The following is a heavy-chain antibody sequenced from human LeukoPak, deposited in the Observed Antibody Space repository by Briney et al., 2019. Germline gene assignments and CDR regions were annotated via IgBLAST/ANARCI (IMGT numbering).Heavy chain of an antibody. CDR1: GGSFSGYY. Sequence: SETLSLTCAVYGGSFSGYYWSWIRQPPGKGLEWIGEINHSGSTNYNPSLKSRVTISVDTSKNQFSLKLSSVTAADTAVYYCARGAVTMVRGVRYWGQGTLVTVSS. J-gene: IGHJ4*02. CDR3: ARGAVTMVRGVRY. D-gene: IGHD3-10*01. CDR2: INHSGST. V-gene: IGHV4-34*01.